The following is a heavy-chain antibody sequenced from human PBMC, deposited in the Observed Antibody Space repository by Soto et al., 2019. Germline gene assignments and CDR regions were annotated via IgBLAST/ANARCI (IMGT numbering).Heavy chain of an antibody. V-gene: IGHV1-69*01. J-gene: IGHJ6*02. D-gene: IGHD2-15*01. CDR1: GGTFSSYA. CDR3: ASECSGGSCYTELSMAV. CDR2: IIPIFGTA. Sequence: QVQLVQSGAEVKKPGSSVKVSCKASGGTFSSYAISWVRQAPGQGLEWMGGIIPIFGTANYAQKFQGRVTITADESTSTAYMELSSLRSEDTAVYYCASECSGGSCYTELSMAVWGQGTTVTVSS.